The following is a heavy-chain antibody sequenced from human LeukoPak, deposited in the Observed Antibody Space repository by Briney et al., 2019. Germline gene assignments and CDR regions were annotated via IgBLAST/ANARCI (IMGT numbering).Heavy chain of an antibody. V-gene: IGHV1-2*02. Sequence: ASVKVSCKASGGTFSSYAISWVRQAPGQGLEWMGRIIPNSGGTNYAQKFQGRVTMTRDTSISTAYMELSRLRSDDTAVYYCARDGSVVVPAAHDYWGQGTLVTVSS. CDR1: GGTFSSYA. D-gene: IGHD2-2*01. CDR3: ARDGSVVVPAAHDY. CDR2: IIPNSGGT. J-gene: IGHJ4*02.